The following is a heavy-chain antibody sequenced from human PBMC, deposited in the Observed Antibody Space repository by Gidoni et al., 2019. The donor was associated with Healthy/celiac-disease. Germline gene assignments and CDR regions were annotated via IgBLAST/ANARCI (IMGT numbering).Heavy chain of an antibody. CDR1: VGSFSGYY. CDR2: INHSGST. V-gene: IGHV4-34*01. D-gene: IGHD6-19*01. CDR3: ARVRNRSAGTYPPSYYYYGMDV. J-gene: IGHJ6*02. Sequence: QVQLQQWGAGLLKPSETLSLTCAVYVGSFSGYYWSWIRQPPGKGLEWSGEINHSGSTNYNPSLKGRVTISVDTSKNQFSLKLSSVTAADTAVYYCARVRNRSAGTYPPSYYYYGMDVWGQGTTVTVSS.